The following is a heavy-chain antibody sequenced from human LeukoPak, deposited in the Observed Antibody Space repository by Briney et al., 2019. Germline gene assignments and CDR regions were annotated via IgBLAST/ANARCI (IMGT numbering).Heavy chain of an antibody. V-gene: IGHV4-59*01. CDR3: ARGREWEPKVFDY. CDR1: GGSINYYY. J-gene: IGHJ4*02. CDR2: IYYSGGT. D-gene: IGHD1-26*01. Sequence: SETLSLTCTVSGGSINYYYWMWIRQPPGKGLEWIGYIYYSGGTHYNPSLKSRVTMLVDTSKNQSSLKLTAVTAADTAVYYCARGREWEPKVFDYWGQGTLVTVSS.